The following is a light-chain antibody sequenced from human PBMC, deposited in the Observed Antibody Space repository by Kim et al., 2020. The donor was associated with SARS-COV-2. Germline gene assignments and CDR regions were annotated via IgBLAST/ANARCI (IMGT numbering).Light chain of an antibody. J-gene: IGKJ1*01. Sequence: DIHMTQSPSSLSASVGDRVTISCRASQSISNYLNWYLQKPGKAPKLLMYDAFSLDSGVPSRFSGSGSGTNFTLTISSLQPEDFATYFCQESYSSLWTFGQGTKVDIK. CDR2: DAF. V-gene: IGKV1-39*01. CDR1: QSISNY. CDR3: QESYSSLWT.